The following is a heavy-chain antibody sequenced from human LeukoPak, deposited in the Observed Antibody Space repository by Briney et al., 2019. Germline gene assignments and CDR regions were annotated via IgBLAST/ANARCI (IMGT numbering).Heavy chain of an antibody. CDR1: GFTFSNYA. CDR2: ISYDESNK. CDR3: ARDRYCSGGSCLDFDY. Sequence: PGGSLRLSCAASGFTFSNYAMHWVRQAPGKGLEWVAVISYDESNKYYADSVKVRFTISRDNSKNTLYLQMNSLRAEDTAVYYCARDRYCSGGSCLDFDYWGQGTLVTVSS. V-gene: IGHV3-30*04. J-gene: IGHJ4*02. D-gene: IGHD2-15*01.